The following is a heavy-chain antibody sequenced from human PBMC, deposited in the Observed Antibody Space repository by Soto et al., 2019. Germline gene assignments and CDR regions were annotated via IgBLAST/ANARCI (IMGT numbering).Heavy chain of an antibody. Sequence: KPGGSLRLSCAASGFTFSSYSMNWVRQAPGKGLEWVSSISSSSSYIYYADSVKGRFTISRDNAKNSLYLQMNSLRAEDTAVYYCAREAHYYDSSGYLYYFDYWGQGTLVTVSS. D-gene: IGHD3-22*01. J-gene: IGHJ4*02. CDR1: GFTFSSYS. CDR3: AREAHYYDSSGYLYYFDY. V-gene: IGHV3-21*01. CDR2: ISSSSSYI.